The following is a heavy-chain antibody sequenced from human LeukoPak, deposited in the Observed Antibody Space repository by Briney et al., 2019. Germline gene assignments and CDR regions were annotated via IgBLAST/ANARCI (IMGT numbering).Heavy chain of an antibody. D-gene: IGHD6-19*01. CDR1: GFIVSSNY. Sequence: GGSLRLSCAVSGFIVSSNYMSWVRQAPGKGLEWVSLIYSGGSTYYADSVKGRFTISRDNSKNTLYLLMNSLRAEDTAVYYCASPFPHYNSGLYERHYWGQGSLVTVSS. CDR3: ASPFPHYNSGLYERHY. CDR2: IYSGGST. J-gene: IGHJ4*02. V-gene: IGHV3-53*01.